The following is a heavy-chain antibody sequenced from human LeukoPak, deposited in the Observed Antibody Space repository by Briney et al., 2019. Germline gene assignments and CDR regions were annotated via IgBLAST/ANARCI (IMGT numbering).Heavy chain of an antibody. J-gene: IGHJ4*02. Sequence: GGSLRLSCAASGFTFSSYAMIWVRQAPGKGLEWVSVISGSGANTYYADSVKGRFTISRDNSKNTLYLQMNSLRAEDTAVYYCAKGEQWLPRFDYWGQGTLVNVPS. CDR3: AKGEQWLPRFDY. V-gene: IGHV3-23*01. CDR1: GFTFSSYA. CDR2: ISGSGANT. D-gene: IGHD6-19*01.